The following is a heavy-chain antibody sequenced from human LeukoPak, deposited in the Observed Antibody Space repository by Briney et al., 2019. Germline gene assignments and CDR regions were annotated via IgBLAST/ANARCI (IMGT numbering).Heavy chain of an antibody. V-gene: IGHV3-23*01. CDR1: GFTFSRYV. J-gene: IGHJ4*02. CDR3: AKSPYGLGSYAIAGDY. Sequence: GGSLRLSCAASGFTFSRYVMSWVRQAPGKGLEWVSATSGRGGSTYYADSVKGGFPISRDNSKNTLYLQMNSLRAEDPAIYHCAKSPYGLGSYAIAGDYWGQGTLATVSS. CDR2: TSGRGGST. D-gene: IGHD3-10*01.